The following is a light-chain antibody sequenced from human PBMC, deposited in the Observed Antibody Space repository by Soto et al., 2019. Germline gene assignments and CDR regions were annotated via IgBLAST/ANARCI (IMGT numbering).Light chain of an antibody. CDR1: SSNIGNNY. CDR2: DNN. J-gene: IGLJ2*01. CDR3: GTWDNSLSAGV. V-gene: IGLV1-51*01. Sequence: QSVLTQPPSVSAAPGQKVTISCSGSSSNIGNNYVSWYQQLPGTAPKLLIYDNNMRPSGIPDRFSGSKSGTSATLGITGLQTGDEADYYCGTWDNSLSAGVFGGGTKLTVL.